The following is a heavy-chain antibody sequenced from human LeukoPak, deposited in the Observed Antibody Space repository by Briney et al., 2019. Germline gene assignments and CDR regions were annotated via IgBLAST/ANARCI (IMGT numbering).Heavy chain of an antibody. D-gene: IGHD3-10*01. CDR1: GFTFSSYA. J-gene: IGHJ5*02. CDR3: AKDLSYYGSGSYPNWFDP. Sequence: GGSLRLSCAASGFTFSSYAMSWVRQAPGKGLEWVSAISGSGGSTYYADSVKGRFTISRDNSKNTLYLQMNSLRAEDTAVYYCAKDLSYYGSGSYPNWFDPWGQETLVTVSS. V-gene: IGHV3-23*01. CDR2: ISGSGGST.